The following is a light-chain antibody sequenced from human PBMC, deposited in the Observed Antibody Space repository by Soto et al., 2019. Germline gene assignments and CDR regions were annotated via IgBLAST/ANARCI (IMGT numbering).Light chain of an antibody. CDR1: SSNIGNNY. J-gene: IGLJ1*01. V-gene: IGLV1-51*01. CDR3: GAWDGSLRLYV. CDR2: DSN. Sequence: QSVLTQPPSVSAAPGQTVTISCSGSSSNIGNNYVSWYQQLPGAAPKLLIYDSNKRPSGIPERFSASKSGTSATLGITGLQTGDEADYYCGAWDGSLRLYVVGTGTKVTVL.